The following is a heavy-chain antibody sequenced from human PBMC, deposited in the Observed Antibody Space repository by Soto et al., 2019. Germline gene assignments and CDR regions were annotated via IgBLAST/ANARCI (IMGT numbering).Heavy chain of an antibody. CDR2: IDPSDSYT. CDR1: GYSFTSYW. V-gene: IGHV5-10-1*01. J-gene: IGHJ6*02. Sequence: PGESLKISCKGSGYSFTSYWISWVRQMPGKGLEWMGRIDPSDSYTNYSPSFQGRVTISADKSISTAYLQWSSLKASDTAMYYCARLSCSSTSCYYYYGMDVWGQGTTVTVS. CDR3: ARLSCSSTSCYYYYGMDV. D-gene: IGHD2-2*01.